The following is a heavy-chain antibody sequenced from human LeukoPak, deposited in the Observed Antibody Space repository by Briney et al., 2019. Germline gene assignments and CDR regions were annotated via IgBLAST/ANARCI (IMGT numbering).Heavy chain of an antibody. Sequence: GESLKISCKGSGYSFPTYWIGWVRQMSGKGLELMGIIYPGDSDTRYSPSFQGQVTISADKSISTAYLQWSSLKASDTATYYCARTVAGSATDFQHWGQGTLVTVSS. CDR3: ARTVAGSATDFQH. D-gene: IGHD6-19*01. V-gene: IGHV5-51*01. CDR2: IYPGDSDT. CDR1: GYSFPTYW. J-gene: IGHJ1*01.